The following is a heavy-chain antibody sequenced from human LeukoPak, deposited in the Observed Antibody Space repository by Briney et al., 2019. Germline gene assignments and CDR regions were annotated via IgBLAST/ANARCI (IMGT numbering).Heavy chain of an antibody. CDR3: ARTPRGSGYPYYFDY. Sequence: ASVKVSCKASGYTFIDYYIHWVRQAPGQGLEWMGWINPNSGGTKYLWKFQGRVTMTRDTSISTAYMELSRLRSDDTAVYSCARTPRGSGYPYYFDYWDLGTLVTVSS. D-gene: IGHD3-22*01. CDR2: INPNSGGT. CDR1: GYTFIDYY. V-gene: IGHV1-2*02. J-gene: IGHJ4*02.